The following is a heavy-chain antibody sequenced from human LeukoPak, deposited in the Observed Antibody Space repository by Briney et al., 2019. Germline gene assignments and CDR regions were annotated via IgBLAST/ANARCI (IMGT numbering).Heavy chain of an antibody. CDR1: GFTFSSYG. CDR2: ISGSGGST. Sequence: GGSLRLSCAASGFTFSSYGMSWVRQAPGKGLEWVSAISGSGGSTYYADSVKGRYTISRDNAKNSLYLQMNSLRAEDTAVYYCARLKQWPDAFDIWGQGTMVTVSS. J-gene: IGHJ3*02. CDR3: ARLKQWPDAFDI. D-gene: IGHD6-19*01. V-gene: IGHV3-23*01.